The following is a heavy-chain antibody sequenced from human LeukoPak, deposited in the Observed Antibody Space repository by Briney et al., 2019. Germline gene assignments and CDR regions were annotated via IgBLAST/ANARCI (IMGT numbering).Heavy chain of an antibody. CDR1: GYNFRNYD. CDR3: ARAEVSSDSFYHHGMDV. Sequence: ASVKVSCMASGYNFRNYDINWVRQATGQGLEWMGWMNPNSGNTGYAEKFQGRVTLTMYTSISTAYMEIGSLRSEDTAVYYCARAEVSSDSFYHHGMDVWGQGTTVTVSS. V-gene: IGHV1-8*01. D-gene: IGHD2/OR15-2a*01. J-gene: IGHJ6*02. CDR2: MNPNSGNT.